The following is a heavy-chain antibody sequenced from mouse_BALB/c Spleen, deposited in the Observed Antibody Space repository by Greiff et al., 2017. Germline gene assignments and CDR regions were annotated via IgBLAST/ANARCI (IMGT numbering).Heavy chain of an antibody. CDR2: ISTYSGNT. CDR1: GYTFTDYA. CDR3: ARGRYDPTYYAMDY. J-gene: IGHJ4*01. V-gene: IGHV1-67*01. Sequence: QVQLKESGPELVRPGVSVKISCKGSGYTFTDYAMHWVKQSHAKSLEWIGVISTYSGNTNYNQKFKGKATKTVDKSSSTAYMELARLTSEDSAIYYCARGRYDPTYYAMDYWGQGTSVTVSS. D-gene: IGHD2-14*01.